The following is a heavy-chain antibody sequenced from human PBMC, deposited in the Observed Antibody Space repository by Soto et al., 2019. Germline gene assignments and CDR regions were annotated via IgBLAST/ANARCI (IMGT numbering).Heavy chain of an antibody. V-gene: IGHV4-59*01. Sequence: SETLSLTCTVSGGSISSYYWSWIRQPPGKGLEWIGYIYYSGSTNYNPSLKSRVTISVDTSKNQFSLKLSSVTAADTAVYYCARGALTGYYIHPPIWDYWGQGTLVTVSS. CDR3: ARGALTGYYIHPPIWDY. J-gene: IGHJ4*02. CDR1: GGSISSYY. D-gene: IGHD3-9*01. CDR2: IYYSGST.